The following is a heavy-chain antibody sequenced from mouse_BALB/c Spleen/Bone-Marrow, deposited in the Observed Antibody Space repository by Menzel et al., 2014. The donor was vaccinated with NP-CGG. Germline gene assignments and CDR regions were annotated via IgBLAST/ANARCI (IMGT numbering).Heavy chain of an antibody. J-gene: IGHJ2*01. CDR2: INPTRGYT. D-gene: IGHD1-1*01. CDR1: GYTFTSNT. V-gene: IGHV1-4*02. CDR3: ARETPSYAYFDY. Sequence: QVQLQQPAGELARPGASVKMSCKASGYTFTSNTIQWVKQRPGQGLEWIGYINPTRGYTDYNQKFKDKTTLTADKSSSAAYIHLSTLTSENSAVSYCARETPSYAYFDYWGQGTILTVSS.